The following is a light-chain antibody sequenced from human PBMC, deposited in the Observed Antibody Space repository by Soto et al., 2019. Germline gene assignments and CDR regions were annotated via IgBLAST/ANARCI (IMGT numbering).Light chain of an antibody. V-gene: IGKV3-20*01. Sequence: EIVLTQSPGTLSLSPGERATLSCRASQSVSSSYLAWYQQKPGQAPRLLIYGASSRATGIPDRFSGSGSGTDFTLTTSRLQPSDFAVYYCQQYGSSPPWTFGQGTKVETK. CDR1: QSVSSSY. CDR3: QQYGSSPPWT. CDR2: GAS. J-gene: IGKJ1*01.